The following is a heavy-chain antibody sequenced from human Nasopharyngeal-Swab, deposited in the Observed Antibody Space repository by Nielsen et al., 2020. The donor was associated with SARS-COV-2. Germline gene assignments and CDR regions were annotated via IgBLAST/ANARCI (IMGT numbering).Heavy chain of an antibody. CDR3: ARDRSGWYLDY. CDR1: GFTFDDYA. J-gene: IGHJ4*02. Sequence: GESLKISCAASGFTFDDYAMHWVRQATGKGLEWVSAIGTAGDTYYPGSVKGRFTISRENAKNSLYLQMNSLRAGDTAVYYCARDRSGWYLDYWGQGTLVTVSS. CDR2: IGTAGDT. V-gene: IGHV3-13*01. D-gene: IGHD6-19*01.